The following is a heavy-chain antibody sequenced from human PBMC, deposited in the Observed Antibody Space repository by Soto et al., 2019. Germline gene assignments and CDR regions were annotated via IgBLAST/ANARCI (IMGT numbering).Heavy chain of an antibody. CDR2: IWYDGSNK. V-gene: IGHV3-33*01. J-gene: IGHJ6*02. Sequence: PGGSLRLSCAASGFTFSSYGMHWVRQAPGKGLEWVAVIWYDGSNKYYADSVKGRFTISRDNSKNTLYLQMNSLRAEDTAVYYCARDGLPYPGMDVWGQGTTVTVSS. CDR1: GFTFSSYG. CDR3: ARDGLPYPGMDV.